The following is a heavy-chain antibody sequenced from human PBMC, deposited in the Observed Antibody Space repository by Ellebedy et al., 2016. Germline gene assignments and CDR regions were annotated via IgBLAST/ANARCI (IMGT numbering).Heavy chain of an antibody. J-gene: IGHJ6*02. D-gene: IGHD2-15*01. CDR3: ALVVVVDYYYYGMDV. Sequence: SSVKVSCXASGGTFSSYALRWVRQAPGQGLEWMGGIIPIFGTANYAQKFQGRVTITADESTSTAYMELSSLRSEDTAVYYCALVVVVDYYYYGMDVWGQGTTVTVSS. CDR2: IIPIFGTA. CDR1: GGTFSSYA. V-gene: IGHV1-69*13.